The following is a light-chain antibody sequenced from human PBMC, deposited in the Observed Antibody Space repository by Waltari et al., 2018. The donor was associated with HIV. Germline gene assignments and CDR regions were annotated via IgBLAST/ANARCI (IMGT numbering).Light chain of an antibody. J-gene: IGLJ3*02. CDR1: SSNIGEGFD. V-gene: IGLV1-40*01. Sequence: QSVLTQPPSVSGAPGQRVTISCTGTSSNIGEGFDVHWYQQLPETAPKLLIYGDTNRPSGVPDRFSGSKSGTSASLAITGLQAEDEADYYCQSYDSGPSVVFGGGTKLTVL. CDR3: QSYDSGPSVV. CDR2: GDT.